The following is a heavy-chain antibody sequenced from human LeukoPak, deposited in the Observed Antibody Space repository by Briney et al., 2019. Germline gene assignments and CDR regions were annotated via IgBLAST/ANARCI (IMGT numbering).Heavy chain of an antibody. J-gene: IGHJ4*02. CDR3: AKDGDGYYGSGSYSEY. CDR2: ISSSSSYI. CDR1: GFTFSSYS. Sequence: GGSLRLSCAASGFTFSSYSMNWVRQAPGKGLEWVSSISSSSSYIYYADPVKGRFTISRDNAKNSLYLQMNSLRAEDTAVYYCAKDGDGYYGSGSYSEYWVQGTLVTVSS. V-gene: IGHV3-21*01. D-gene: IGHD3-10*01.